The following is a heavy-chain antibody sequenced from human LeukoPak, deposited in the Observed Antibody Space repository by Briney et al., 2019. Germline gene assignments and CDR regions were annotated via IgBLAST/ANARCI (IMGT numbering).Heavy chain of an antibody. D-gene: IGHD2-15*01. Sequence: PSETLSLTCAVYGGSFSGYYWTWIRQTPGKGLEWIGEINHRESTNYNPSLESRVTISVDTSKNHFSLDLTSVTAADTAVYYCASGGWYRGYWGQGTLVTVSS. CDR2: INHREST. V-gene: IGHV4-34*01. CDR1: GGSFSGYY. CDR3: ASGGWYRGY. J-gene: IGHJ4*02.